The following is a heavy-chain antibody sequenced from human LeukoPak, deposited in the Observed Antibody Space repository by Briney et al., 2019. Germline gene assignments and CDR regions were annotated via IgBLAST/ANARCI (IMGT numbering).Heavy chain of an antibody. D-gene: IGHD1-26*01. CDR3: ARGYPNSYGP. Sequence: VASVKDSCKASGNTFTDYYVHWGRQAPGQGLEWMGWINTNSGGTRYAQKFQGRVTMTRDTSISTAYLELSGLTSAATAVYYCARGYPNSYGPWGQGTTVTVSS. V-gene: IGHV1-2*02. CDR2: INTNSGGT. J-gene: IGHJ3*01. CDR1: GNTFTDYY.